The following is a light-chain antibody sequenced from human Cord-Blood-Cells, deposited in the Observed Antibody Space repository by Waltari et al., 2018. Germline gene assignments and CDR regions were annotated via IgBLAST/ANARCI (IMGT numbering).Light chain of an antibody. CDR3: QQYGSSPRT. J-gene: IGKJ1*01. V-gene: IGKV3-20*01. CDR1: QSVRSSY. Sequence: IVLTQSPGTLSLSPGERATLSCRAIQSVRSSYLAWYQQKPGQAPRLLIYGASSRATGIPDRFSGSGSGTDFTLTISRLEPEDFAVYYCQQYGSSPRTFGQGTKVEIK. CDR2: GAS.